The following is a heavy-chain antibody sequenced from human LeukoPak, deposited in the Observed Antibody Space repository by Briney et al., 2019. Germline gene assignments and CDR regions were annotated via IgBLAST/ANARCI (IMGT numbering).Heavy chain of an antibody. D-gene: IGHD5-24*01. V-gene: IGHV1-69*13. Sequence: GASVKVSCKASGGTFSSYAISWVRQAPGQGLEWMGGIIPIFGTANYAQKFQGRVAITADESTSTAYMELGSLRSEDTAVYYCAREGAGRDGYNDDAFDTWGQGTMVTVSS. CDR2: IIPIFGTA. J-gene: IGHJ3*02. CDR3: AREGAGRDGYNDDAFDT. CDR1: GGTFSSYA.